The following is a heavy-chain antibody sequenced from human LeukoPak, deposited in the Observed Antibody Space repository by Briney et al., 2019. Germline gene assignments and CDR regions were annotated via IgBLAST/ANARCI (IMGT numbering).Heavy chain of an antibody. D-gene: IGHD6-19*01. CDR1: GFXFSTYA. CDR3: VNQISGWVY. CDR2: ISRNGGST. V-gene: IGHV3-64D*06. J-gene: IGHJ4*02. Sequence: GGSLRLSCSASGFXFSTYAMHWVRQAPGKGLEYVSGISRNGGSTYYADSVKGRFTISRDNSKNTLYLQMSSLRAEDTAPYYCVNQISGWVYWGQGTLVTVSS.